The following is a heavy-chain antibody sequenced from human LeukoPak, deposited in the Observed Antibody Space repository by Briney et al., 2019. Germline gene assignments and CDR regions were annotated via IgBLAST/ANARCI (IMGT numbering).Heavy chain of an antibody. CDR3: ARVRLRKDIVATDYFDY. V-gene: IGHV3-21*01. J-gene: IGHJ4*02. CDR2: ISSSSSYI. D-gene: IGHD5-12*01. CDR1: GFTFSSYS. Sequence: PGGSLRLSCAASGFTFSSYSMNWVRQAPGKGLEWVSSISSSSSYIYYADSVKGRFTISRDNAKNSLYLQMNSLRAEVTAVYYCARVRLRKDIVATDYFDYWGQGTLVTVSS.